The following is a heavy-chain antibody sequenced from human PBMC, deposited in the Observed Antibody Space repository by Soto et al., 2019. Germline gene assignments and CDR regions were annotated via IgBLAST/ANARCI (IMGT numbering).Heavy chain of an antibody. CDR3: ASSYGSGYRAFDY. V-gene: IGHV1-69*02. CDR2: VNPIVSMS. D-gene: IGHD3-10*01. J-gene: IGHJ4*02. Sequence: QVQLVQSGAEVKRPGSSVKVSCKASGDTFNFYSINWVRQAPGLGLEWMGRVNPIVSMSNYAQKFQGRVTMTADKSTSTACMELSRLRSEDTAIYYCASSYGSGYRAFDYWGQGALVTVSS. CDR1: GDTFNFYS.